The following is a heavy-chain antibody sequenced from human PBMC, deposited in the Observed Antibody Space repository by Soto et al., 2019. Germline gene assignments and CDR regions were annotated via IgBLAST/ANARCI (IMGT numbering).Heavy chain of an antibody. CDR3: ARPGYSNYGPGVDV. CDR1: GFTFSVYW. V-gene: IGHV3-74*01. J-gene: IGHJ6*02. Sequence: VQLVESGGGLVQPGGSLRLSCAPSGFTFSVYWMHWVRQAPGKGLVWVSRIDSDGSTTSYADSVKGRFTSSRDNAKCTLYLQMNSLRAEDTAVYYCARPGYSNYGPGVDVWGQGTTVTVSS. CDR2: IDSDGSTT. D-gene: IGHD4-4*01.